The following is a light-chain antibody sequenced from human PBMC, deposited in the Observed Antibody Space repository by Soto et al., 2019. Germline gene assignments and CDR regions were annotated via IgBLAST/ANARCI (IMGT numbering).Light chain of an antibody. J-gene: IGLJ1*01. V-gene: IGLV2-8*01. CDR2: EVN. CDR3: SSYAGSSNV. CDR1: IGDVGGYNY. Sequence: QAVLTQAPSASGSPGQSVTISCIGTIGDVGGYNYVSWYQPHPGKAPKLMIYEVNKRPSGGPDRFSGSKSGNTASLTVPGLQAEDEADYYCSSYAGSSNVFGTGTKVTVL.